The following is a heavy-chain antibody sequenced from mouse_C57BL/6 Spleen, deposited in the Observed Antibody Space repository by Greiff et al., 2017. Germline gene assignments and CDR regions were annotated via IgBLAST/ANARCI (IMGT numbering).Heavy chain of an antibody. J-gene: IGHJ1*03. D-gene: IGHD1-1*01. CDR1: GYTFTDHT. V-gene: IGHV1-78*01. CDR2: IYPRDGST. Sequence: VQLQESDAELVKPGASVKISCKVSGYTFTDHTLHWLKQRPEQGLEWIGYIYPRDGSTKYNEKFKVKATLTADKSSSTAYMQLNSLTSEDSAVYFCARDYGSSYWYFEVWGTGTTVTVSS. CDR3: ARDYGSSYWYFEV.